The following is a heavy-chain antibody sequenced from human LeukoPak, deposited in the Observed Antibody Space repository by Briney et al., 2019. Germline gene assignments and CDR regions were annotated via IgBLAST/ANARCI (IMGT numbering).Heavy chain of an antibody. V-gene: IGHV3-9*03. D-gene: IGHD2-21*01. CDR1: GFTFNAFA. CDR2: INGNSAPI. J-gene: IGHJ2*01. CDR3: AKDIGPQVGIDWYFDL. Sequence: GGSLRLSCAASGFTFNAFAMHWVRQLPGKGLEWVSGINGNSAPIGYAASVKGRFTISRDNAKNSLYLQMNSLRPEDMGLYYCAKDIGPQVGIDWYFDLWGRGTLVTVSS.